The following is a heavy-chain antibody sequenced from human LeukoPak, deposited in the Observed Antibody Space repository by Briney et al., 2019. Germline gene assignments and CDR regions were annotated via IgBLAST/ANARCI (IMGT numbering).Heavy chain of an antibody. CDR3: AKRLGAADTYGRALDY. V-gene: IGHV3-23*01. CDR1: GFTFSRCP. Sequence: GGSLRLSCAASGFTFSRCPMSWVRQAPGKGLEWVPTISAAGSATYYADSVKGRFTISRDNLKNTLYLQMNNLRAEDTALYYCAKRLGAADTYGRALDYWGQGTLVTVSS. J-gene: IGHJ1*01. D-gene: IGHD2-15*01. CDR2: ISAAGSAT.